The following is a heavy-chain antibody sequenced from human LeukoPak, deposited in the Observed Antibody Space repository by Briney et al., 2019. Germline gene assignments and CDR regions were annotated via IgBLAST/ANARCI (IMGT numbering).Heavy chain of an antibody. CDR1: GGSISSYY. V-gene: IGHV4-59*01. Sequence: SETPSLTCTVSGGSISSYYWSWIRQPPGKGLEWIGYIYYSGSTNYNPSLKSRVTISVDTSKNQFSLKLSSVTAADTAVYHCARALNGVTTYYYMDVWGKGTTVTVSS. J-gene: IGHJ6*03. CDR2: IYYSGST. CDR3: ARALNGVTTYYYMDV. D-gene: IGHD4-17*01.